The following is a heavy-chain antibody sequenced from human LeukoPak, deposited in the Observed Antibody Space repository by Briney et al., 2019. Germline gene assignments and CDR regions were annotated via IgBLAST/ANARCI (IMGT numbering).Heavy chain of an antibody. J-gene: IGHJ4*02. D-gene: IGHD1-26*01. CDR2: ISASGGHT. V-gene: IGHV3-23*01. CDR3: AKYSGDYFGDY. CDR1: GFTFSSYA. Sequence: GGSLRLSCAASGFTFSSYAMSWVRQAPGKGLEWVSGISASGGHTFYADSVKGRFSISRDNSKNTLYLQMNSLRVEDTAIYYCAKYSGDYFGDYWGQGNLVTVSS.